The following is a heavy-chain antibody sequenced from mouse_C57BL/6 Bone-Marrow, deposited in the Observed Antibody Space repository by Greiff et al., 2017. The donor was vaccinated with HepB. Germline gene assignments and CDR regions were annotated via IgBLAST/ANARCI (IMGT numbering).Heavy chain of an antibody. CDR2: IYPRDGST. CDR1: GYTFTDHT. D-gene: IGHD1-1*01. CDR3: ARYYYGSSYDWYFDV. V-gene: IGHV1-78*01. J-gene: IGHJ1*03. Sequence: LVESDAELVKPGASVKISCKVSGYTFTDHTIHWMKQRPEQGLEWIGYIYPRDGSTKYNEKFKGKATLTADKSSSTAYMQLNSLTSEDSAVYFCARYYYGSSYDWYFDVWGTGTTVTVSS.